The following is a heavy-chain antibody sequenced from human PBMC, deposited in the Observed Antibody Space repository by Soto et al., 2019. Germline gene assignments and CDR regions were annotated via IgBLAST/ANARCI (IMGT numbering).Heavy chain of an antibody. D-gene: IGHD5-12*01. CDR2: INHSGGT. CDR3: ARVPGILKWLQLGFAY. CDR1: GGSISGYY. V-gene: IGHV4-34*01. J-gene: IGHJ4*02. Sequence: SETLSLTCTVSGGSISGYYWSWIRQPPGKGLEWIGEINHSGGTNYNPSLKSRVTISVDTSKNQFSLKLSSVTAADTAVYYCARVPGILKWLQLGFAYSGQGTLLTVSS.